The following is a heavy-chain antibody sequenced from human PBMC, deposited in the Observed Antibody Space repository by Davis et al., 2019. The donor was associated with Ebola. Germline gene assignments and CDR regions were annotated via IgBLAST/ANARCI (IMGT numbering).Heavy chain of an antibody. CDR3: ARDPAIGKPLSTFDV. J-gene: IGHJ3*01. CDR1: GFTFGSYS. Sequence: PGGSLRLSCVASGFTFGSYSLHWVRQAPGKGLEWLALISFDGDKDNHANSVKGRFTVSRDNSRNTLFLQMNSLRVEDTAVYYCARDPAIGKPLSTFDVWGQGTTVTVAS. D-gene: IGHD1-14*01. V-gene: IGHV3-30*07. CDR2: ISFDGDKD.